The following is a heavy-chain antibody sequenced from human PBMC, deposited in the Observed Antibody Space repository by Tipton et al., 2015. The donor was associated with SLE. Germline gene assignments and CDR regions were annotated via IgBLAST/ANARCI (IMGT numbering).Heavy chain of an antibody. CDR3: ARGSSPPSGH. Sequence: VQLVQSGAEVKKPGASVKISCKASGYSFTNYGLHWVRQDPGQRLEWMGWINTANGNTRYSQRFQGRITFTSDTSARTAYMELSGLRSEDTAVYYCARGSSPPSGHWGQGTLVTVSS. V-gene: IGHV1-3*04. CDR2: INTANGNT. J-gene: IGHJ4*02. D-gene: IGHD5-12*01. CDR1: GYSFTNYG.